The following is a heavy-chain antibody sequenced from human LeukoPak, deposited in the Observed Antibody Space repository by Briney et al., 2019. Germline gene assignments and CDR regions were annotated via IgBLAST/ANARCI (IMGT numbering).Heavy chain of an antibody. J-gene: IGHJ4*02. D-gene: IGHD6-19*01. CDR3: AREGRFSSGWQYYFDY. CDR1: GYTSTSYY. Sequence: GSVKDSCKASGYTSTSYYMHWVRQAPGQGLEWVGLIYPSGGNKRYAQMLQGRVTMTTDTSTSTVYMELSSLRSEDTAAYYCAREGRFSSGWQYYFDYWGQGALVTVSS. V-gene: IGHV1-46*01. CDR2: IYPSGGNK.